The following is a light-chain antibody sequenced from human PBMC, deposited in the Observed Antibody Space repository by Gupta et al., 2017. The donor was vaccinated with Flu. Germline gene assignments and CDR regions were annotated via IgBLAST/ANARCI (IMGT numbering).Light chain of an antibody. Sequence: GSRHCSGRNSNIGSNPVNWFQQLPGTAPKLLIHSDNQRPSGVPDRFSGSRSGTSASLAISGLQSDDEAVYYCATWDDSLNAWVIGGGTTLTVL. V-gene: IGLV1-44*01. CDR1: NSNIGSNP. J-gene: IGLJ2*01. CDR3: ATWDDSLNAWV. CDR2: SDN.